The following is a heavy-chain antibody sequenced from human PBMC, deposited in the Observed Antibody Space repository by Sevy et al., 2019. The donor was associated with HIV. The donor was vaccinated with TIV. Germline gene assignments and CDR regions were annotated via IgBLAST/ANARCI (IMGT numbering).Heavy chain of an antibody. Sequence: GESLKISCAASGFTFSSYGMHWVRQAPGKGLEWVEVISYDGSNKYYADSVKGRFTISRDNSKNTLYLQMNSLGAEDTAVYYCAKSQYCSGGSCLGYWGQGTLVTVSS. D-gene: IGHD2-15*01. CDR3: AKSQYCSGGSCLGY. J-gene: IGHJ4*02. CDR2: ISYDGSNK. CDR1: GFTFSSYG. V-gene: IGHV3-30*18.